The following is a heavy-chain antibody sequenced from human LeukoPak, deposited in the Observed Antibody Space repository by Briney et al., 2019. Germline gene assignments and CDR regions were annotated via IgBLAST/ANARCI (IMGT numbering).Heavy chain of an antibody. CDR2: ISGSGGST. D-gene: IGHD3-10*01. J-gene: IGHJ4*02. Sequence: GGSLRLSCAASGFTFSSYAMSWVRQAPGEGLEWVSAISGSGGSTYYADSVKGRFTISRDNSKNTLYLQMNSLRAEDTAVYYCAKIPRYYYGSGTGGGYFDYWGQGTLVTVSS. CDR1: GFTFSSYA. V-gene: IGHV3-23*01. CDR3: AKIPRYYYGSGTGGGYFDY.